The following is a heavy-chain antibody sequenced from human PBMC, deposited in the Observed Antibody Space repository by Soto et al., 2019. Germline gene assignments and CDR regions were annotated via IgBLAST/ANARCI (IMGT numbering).Heavy chain of an antibody. CDR1: GFTFSSYA. V-gene: IGHV3-23*01. Sequence: EVQLLEPGGGLVQPGGSLRLSCAASGFTFSSYAMSWVRQAPGKGLEWVSAISGSGGRTYYADSVKGRFTISRENSKNTLYLQMNSPRAEDTAVYYCAKEMYSSGFFDYWGQGTLVTVSS. J-gene: IGHJ4*02. D-gene: IGHD6-19*01. CDR3: AKEMYSSGFFDY. CDR2: ISGSGGRT.